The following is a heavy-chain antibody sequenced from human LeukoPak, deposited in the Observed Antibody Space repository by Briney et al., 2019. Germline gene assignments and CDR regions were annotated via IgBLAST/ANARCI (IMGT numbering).Heavy chain of an antibody. D-gene: IGHD1-1*01. V-gene: IGHV3-7*04. CDR2: INQDGSEK. J-gene: IGHJ4*02. CDR1: GFTFSNYW. CDR3: ARKTTVPHFDY. Sequence: GGSLRLSCAASGFTFSNYWMSWVRQAQGKGLEWVANINQDGSEKYYVDSVKGRFTISRDNADNSLYLQMNSLRAEDTAVYYCARKTTVPHFDYWGQGTLVTVSS.